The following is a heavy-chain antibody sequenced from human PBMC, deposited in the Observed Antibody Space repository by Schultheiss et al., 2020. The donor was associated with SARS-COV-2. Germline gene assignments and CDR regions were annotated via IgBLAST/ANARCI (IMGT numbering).Heavy chain of an antibody. J-gene: IGHJ6*03. D-gene: IGHD2-2*01. V-gene: IGHV4-34*01. CDR3: ARVGEGYCSSTSCYGTYYYMDV. CDR1: GGSFSGYY. CDR2: INHSGST. Sequence: SETLSLTCTVSGGSFSGYYWSWIRQPPGKGLEWIGEINHSGSTNYNPSLKSRVTISVDTSKNQFSLKLSSVTAADTAVYYCARVGEGYCSSTSCYGTYYYMDVWGKGTTVTVSS.